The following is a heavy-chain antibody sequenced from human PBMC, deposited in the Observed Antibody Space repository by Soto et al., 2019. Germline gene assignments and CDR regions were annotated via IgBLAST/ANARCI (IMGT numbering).Heavy chain of an antibody. Sequence: PGGSLRLSCAASGFTFSDYYMSWIRQAPGKGLEWVSYISSSGSTIYYADSVKGRFTISRDNAKNSLYLQMNSLRAEDTAVYYCARVGPQPTWLTMVTDSSGWYGDAFDIWGQGTMVTVSS. CDR3: ARVGPQPTWLTMVTDSSGWYGDAFDI. CDR1: GFTFSDYY. CDR2: ISSSGSTI. V-gene: IGHV3-11*01. J-gene: IGHJ3*02. D-gene: IGHD6-19*01.